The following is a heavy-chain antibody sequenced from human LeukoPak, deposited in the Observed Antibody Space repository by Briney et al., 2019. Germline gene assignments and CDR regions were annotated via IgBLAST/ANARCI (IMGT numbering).Heavy chain of an antibody. CDR3: ATSSGWDYYFDD. D-gene: IGHD6-19*01. J-gene: IGHJ4*02. V-gene: IGHV1-24*01. CDR2: FDPEDGET. Sequence: ASVKVSCKVSGYTLTELSMLWVRQAPGKGLEWMGGFDPEDGETIYAQKFQGRVTMTEDTSTDTAYMELSSLRSEDTAVYYCATSSGWDYYFDDWGQGTLVTVSS. CDR1: GYTLTELS.